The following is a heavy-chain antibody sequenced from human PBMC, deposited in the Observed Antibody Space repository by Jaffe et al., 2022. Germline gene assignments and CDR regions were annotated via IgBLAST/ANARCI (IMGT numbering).Heavy chain of an antibody. J-gene: IGHJ3*02. CDR3: ARDRELYYDFWSGYYLRDAFDI. CDR2: ISSSSSYI. D-gene: IGHD3-3*01. V-gene: IGHV3-21*01. CDR1: GFTFSSYS. Sequence: EVQLVESGGGLVKPGGSLRLSCAASGFTFSSYSMNWVRQAPGKGLEWVSSISSSSSYIYYADSVKGRFTISRDNAKNSLYLQMNSLRAEDTAVYYCARDRELYYDFWSGYYLRDAFDIWGQGTMVTVSS.